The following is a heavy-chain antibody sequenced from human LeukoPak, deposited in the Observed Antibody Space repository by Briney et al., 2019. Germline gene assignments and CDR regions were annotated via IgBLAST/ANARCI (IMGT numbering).Heavy chain of an antibody. CDR2: TYYSGST. V-gene: IGHV4-30-4*01. CDR1: GGSISSGDYY. Sequence: PSQTLSLTCTVSGGSISSGDYYWSWIRQPPGKGLEWIGYTYYSGSTYYNPSLKSRVTISVDTSENQFSLKLSSVTAADTAVYYCARAPASSGYHPSETVNDAFDIWGQGTMVTVSS. CDR3: ARAPASSGYHPSETVNDAFDI. J-gene: IGHJ3*02. D-gene: IGHD3-22*01.